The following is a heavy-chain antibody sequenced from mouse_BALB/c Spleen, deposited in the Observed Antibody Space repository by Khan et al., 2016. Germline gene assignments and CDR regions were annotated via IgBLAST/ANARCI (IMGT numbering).Heavy chain of an antibody. CDR1: GFNIKDTY. V-gene: IGHV14-3*02. D-gene: IGHD2-2*01. Sequence: VQLKQSGAELVKPGASVKLSCTASGFNIKDTYMHWVKQRPEQGLEWIGRIDPANGNTKYDPKLQGKATITADTTSNTAYLQLSSLTCEDTALCYCAGLNAWGQGTTLTVSS. CDR3: AGLNA. J-gene: IGHJ2*01. CDR2: IDPANGNT.